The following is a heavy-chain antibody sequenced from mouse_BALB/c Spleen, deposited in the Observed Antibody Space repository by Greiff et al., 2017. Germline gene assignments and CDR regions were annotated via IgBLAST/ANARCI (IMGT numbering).Heavy chain of an antibody. V-gene: IGHV3-8*02. CDR2: ISYSGST. CDR3: ARYYGNYGGYYAMDY. J-gene: IGHJ4*01. Sequence: EVKLQESGPSLVKPSQTLSLTCSVTGDSITSGYWNWIRKFPGNKLEYMGYISYSGSTYYNPSLKSRISITRDTSKNQYYLQLYSVTTEDTATYYCARYYGNYGGYYAMDYWGQGTSVTVSS. D-gene: IGHD2-1*01. CDR1: GDSITSGY.